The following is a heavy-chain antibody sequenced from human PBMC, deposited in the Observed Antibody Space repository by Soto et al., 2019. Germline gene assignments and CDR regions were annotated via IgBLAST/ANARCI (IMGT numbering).Heavy chain of an antibody. Sequence: GGSLRLSCAASGFTFSSYGMHWVRQAPGKGLEWVAVISYDGSNKYYADSVKGRFTISRDNSKNTLYLQINSLRGEDTAVYYCARWNVQHDSYGYFWGQGTLVTVSS. CDR2: ISYDGSNK. D-gene: IGHD5-18*01. CDR3: ARWNVQHDSYGYF. CDR1: GFTFSSYG. J-gene: IGHJ4*02. V-gene: IGHV3-30*03.